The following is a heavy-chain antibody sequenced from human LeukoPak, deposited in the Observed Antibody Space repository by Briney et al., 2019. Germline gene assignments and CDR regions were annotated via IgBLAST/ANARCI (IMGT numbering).Heavy chain of an antibody. CDR3: ARHVKYGSAYYEDY. D-gene: IGHD3-10*01. V-gene: IGHV4-59*08. J-gene: IGHJ4*02. Sequence: SETLSLTCTVSGGSISSHYWTWIRQPPGKGLEWIGYIYYTGSTRYNASLKSRVTISVDTSKNQFSLKLSSVTAADTATYYCARHVKYGSAYYEDYWGQGTLVTVSS. CDR1: GGSISSHY. CDR2: IYYTGST.